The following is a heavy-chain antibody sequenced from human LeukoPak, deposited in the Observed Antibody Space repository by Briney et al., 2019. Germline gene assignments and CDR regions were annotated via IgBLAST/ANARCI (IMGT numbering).Heavy chain of an antibody. D-gene: IGHD3-3*01. CDR1: GGSFSGYY. CDR3: ARNNDFWSGYYYYYYGMDV. Sequence: SETLSLTCAVYGGSFSGYYWSWIRQPPGKGLEWIGEINHSGSTNYNPSLKSRVTISVDTSKNQFSLKLSSVTAADTAVYYCARNNDFWSGYYYYYYGMDVWGRGTTVTVSS. CDR2: INHSGST. V-gene: IGHV4-34*01. J-gene: IGHJ6*02.